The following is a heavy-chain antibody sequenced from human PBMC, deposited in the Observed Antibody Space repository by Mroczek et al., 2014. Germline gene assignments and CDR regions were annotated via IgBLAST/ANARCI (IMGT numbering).Heavy chain of an antibody. Sequence: QVQLQESGPGLVKPSETLSLTCTVSGGSISSSSYYWGWIRQPPGKGLEWIGSIYYSGSTYYNPSLKSRVTISVDTSKNQFSLKLSSVTAADTAVYYCARHEWSYSSRAPYYFDYWGQGTLVTVSS. CDR1: GGSISSSSYY. V-gene: IGHV4-39*01. J-gene: IGHJ4*02. CDR2: IYYSGST. CDR3: ARHEWSYSSRAPYYFDY. D-gene: IGHD6-13*01.